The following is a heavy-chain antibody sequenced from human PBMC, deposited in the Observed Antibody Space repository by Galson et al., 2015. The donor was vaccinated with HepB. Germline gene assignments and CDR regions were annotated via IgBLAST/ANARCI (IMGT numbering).Heavy chain of an antibody. D-gene: IGHD2-2*01. CDR1: GFTFSSYW. J-gene: IGHJ4*02. V-gene: IGHV3-7*01. CDR2: ISEDGSEG. Sequence: SLRLSCAVSGFTFSSYWMSWVRQAPGKGLEWVANISEDGSEGYYVDSVEGRFTISRDNAKNLLYLQMNSLRAEDTALYYCAKEKYGLEYWGQGTLVTVSS. CDR3: AKEKYGLEY.